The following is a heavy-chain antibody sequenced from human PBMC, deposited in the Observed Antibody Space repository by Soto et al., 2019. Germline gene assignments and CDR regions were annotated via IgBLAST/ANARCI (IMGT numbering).Heavy chain of an antibody. CDR1: GFTVSNNY. CDR2: IYSGGYT. D-gene: IGHD3-10*01. V-gene: IGHV3-53*01. CDR3: APRPGGGGY. J-gene: IGHJ4*02. Sequence: EVQLVESGGGLIQPGGSLRLSCAVSGFTVSNNYMSWVRQAPGKGLEGVSVIYSGGYTAYGDSVKGRFTISRDNSKNTPYLKMKTLGANVPAVFYRAPRPGGGGYWGQGTLVTVSS.